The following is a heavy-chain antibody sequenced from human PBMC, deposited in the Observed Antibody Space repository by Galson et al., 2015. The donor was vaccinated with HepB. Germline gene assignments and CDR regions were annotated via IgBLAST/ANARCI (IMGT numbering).Heavy chain of an antibody. D-gene: IGHD6-19*01. CDR3: AHRRSRQWLVRKEANYFDP. J-gene: IGHJ5*02. CDR1: GFSFTTSGVT. Sequence: PALVKPTQTLTLTCTFSGFSFTTSGVTVGWTRQPPGKALEWLALVSWNGDKRYSPYLKKRVTVAKDTSKNQVVLTMTNMDPVDTATYYCAHRRSRQWLVRKEANYFDPWGQGILVTVSS. V-gene: IGHV2-5*01. CDR2: VSWNGDK.